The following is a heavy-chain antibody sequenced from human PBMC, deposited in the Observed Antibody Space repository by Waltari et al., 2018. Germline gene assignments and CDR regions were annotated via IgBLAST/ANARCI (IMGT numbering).Heavy chain of an antibody. CDR1: GFTFSSYA. Sequence: QVQLVESGGGVVQPGRSLRLSCAASGFTFSSYAMHWVRQAPGKGLEWVAVISYDGSNKYYVDSVKGRFTIARDNSKNTLYLQMNSLRAEDTAVYYCAALVGATIVDYWGQGTLVTVSS. CDR3: AALVGATIVDY. CDR2: ISYDGSNK. J-gene: IGHJ4*02. D-gene: IGHD1-26*01. V-gene: IGHV3-30-3*01.